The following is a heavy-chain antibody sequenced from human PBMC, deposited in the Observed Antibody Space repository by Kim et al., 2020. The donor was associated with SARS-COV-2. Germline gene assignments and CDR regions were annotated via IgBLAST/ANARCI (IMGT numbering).Heavy chain of an antibody. Sequence: GGSLRLSCAASGFTFSSYGMHWVRQAPGKGLEWVAVIWYDGSNKYYADSVKGRFTISRDNSKNTLYLQMNSLRAEDTAVYYCARDKSSWHYFDYWGQGTLVTVSS. J-gene: IGHJ4*02. D-gene: IGHD6-13*01. CDR1: GFTFSSYG. V-gene: IGHV3-33*01. CDR2: IWYDGSNK. CDR3: ARDKSSWHYFDY.